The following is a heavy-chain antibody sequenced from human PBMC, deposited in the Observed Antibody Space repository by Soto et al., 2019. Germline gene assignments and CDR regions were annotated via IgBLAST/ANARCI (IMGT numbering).Heavy chain of an antibody. Sequence: SETLSLTCTVSGGSVSSGSYYWSWIRQPPGKGLEWIGYIYYSGSTNYNPSLKSRVTISVDTSKNHFSLKLSSATAADTAVYYCARHSNRNYGLYYFDYWGLGALVTVSS. CDR1: GGSVSSGSYY. V-gene: IGHV4-61*03. D-gene: IGHD4-4*01. CDR3: ARHSNRNYGLYYFDY. CDR2: IYYSGST. J-gene: IGHJ4*02.